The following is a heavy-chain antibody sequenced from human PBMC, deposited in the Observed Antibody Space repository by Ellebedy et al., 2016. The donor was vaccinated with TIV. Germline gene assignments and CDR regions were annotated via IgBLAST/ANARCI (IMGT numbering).Heavy chain of an antibody. D-gene: IGHD2-15*01. Sequence: ASVKVSCKASGGTFSSYAINWVRQAPGQGLEWMGRIIPILGIANYAQKFQDRVTIIADKSTSTAFMELSSLRSEDTAVYYCARANQQGVVVVGPAPNFDFWGQGTLVTVSS. V-gene: IGHV1-69*04. CDR2: IIPILGIA. CDR1: GGTFSSYA. J-gene: IGHJ4*02. CDR3: ARANQQGVVVVGPAPNFDF.